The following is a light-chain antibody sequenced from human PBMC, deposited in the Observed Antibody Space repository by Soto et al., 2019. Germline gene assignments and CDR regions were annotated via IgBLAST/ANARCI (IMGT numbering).Light chain of an antibody. CDR2: AAS. CDR1: ESVSSSY. Sequence: EIVLMQSPGILSLSPGERATLSCRASESVSSSYLAWYQQKPGQTPRLLIYAASSRATGIPDRFSGSGSGTDFTLTISRLEPEDFAVYYCQQYGSSPPWTFGQGTKVEIK. J-gene: IGKJ1*01. V-gene: IGKV3-20*01. CDR3: QQYGSSPPWT.